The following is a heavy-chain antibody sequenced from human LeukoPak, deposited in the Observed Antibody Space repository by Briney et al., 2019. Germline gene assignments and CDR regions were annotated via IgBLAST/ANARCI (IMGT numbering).Heavy chain of an antibody. D-gene: IGHD6-13*01. CDR2: IYTSGST. J-gene: IGHJ4*01. CDR1: GGSISSSSYY. CDR3: ARDAGYSSSWYDY. Sequence: SETLSLTCTVSGGSISSSSYYWSWIRQPAGKGLEWIGRIYTSGSTNYNPSLKSRVTMSVGTSKNQFSLKLSSVTAADTAVYYCARDAGYSSSWYDYWGQGTLVTVSS. V-gene: IGHV4-61*02.